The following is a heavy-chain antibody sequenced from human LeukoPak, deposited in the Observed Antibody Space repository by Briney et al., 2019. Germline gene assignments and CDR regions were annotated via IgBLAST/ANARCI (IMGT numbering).Heavy chain of an antibody. Sequence: PSETLSLTCTVSGGSISSYYWSWIRQPAGKGLEWIGRIYTSGSTNYNPSLKSRVTMSVDTSKNQFSLKLSSVTAADTAVYYCARGGYCSSTSCYGDAFDIWGQGTMVTASS. CDR1: GGSISSYY. D-gene: IGHD2-2*01. CDR2: IYTSGST. CDR3: ARGGYCSSTSCYGDAFDI. J-gene: IGHJ3*02. V-gene: IGHV4-4*07.